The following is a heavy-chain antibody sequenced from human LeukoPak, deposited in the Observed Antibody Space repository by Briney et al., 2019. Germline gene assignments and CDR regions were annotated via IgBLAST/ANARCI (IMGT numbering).Heavy chain of an antibody. CDR1: GFTFSSYW. J-gene: IGHJ4*02. CDR2: IKQDGSEK. D-gene: IGHD1-26*01. V-gene: IGHV3-7*01. Sequence: GGSLRLSCAASGFTFSSYWMSWVRQAPGKGLEWVANIKQDGSEKYYVDSVKGRFTISRDNAKNSLYLQMNSLRAEDTGVYYCARDRGVFSGSYPLYSFDYWGQGTLVTVSS. CDR3: ARDRGVFSGSYPLYSFDY.